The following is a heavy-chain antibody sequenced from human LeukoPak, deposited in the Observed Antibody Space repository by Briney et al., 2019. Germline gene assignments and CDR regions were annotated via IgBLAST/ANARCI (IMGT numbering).Heavy chain of an antibody. D-gene: IGHD3-22*01. V-gene: IGHV5-51*01. CDR2: IYLGDSDT. CDR1: GDKFSTYW. Sequence: GESLKISCKGIGDKFSTYWIGWVRQMPGKGLEWMGSIYLGDSDTRYSPSFQGRVSLSADKSASTAYLQWSSLKASDTAIYYCARRKFDSSGSAFFDYWGRGTLVTVSS. J-gene: IGHJ4*02. CDR3: ARRKFDSSGSAFFDY.